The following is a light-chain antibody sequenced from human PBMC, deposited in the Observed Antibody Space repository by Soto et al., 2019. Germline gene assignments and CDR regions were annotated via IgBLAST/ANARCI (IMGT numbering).Light chain of an antibody. CDR3: QQRSNWPPIT. J-gene: IGKJ5*01. CDR1: QSVSSNY. Sequence: EIVLTQSPGTLSLSPGERATLSCRASQSVSSNYLAWYQQRPGQAPRLLIYGASSRATGIPDRFSGSGSGTDFTLTISRLETEDFGVYYCQQRSNWPPITFGPGTRLEIK. CDR2: GAS. V-gene: IGKV3D-20*02.